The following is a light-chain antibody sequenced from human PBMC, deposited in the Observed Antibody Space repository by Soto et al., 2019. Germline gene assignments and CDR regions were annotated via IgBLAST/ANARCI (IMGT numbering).Light chain of an antibody. V-gene: IGLV6-57*02. CDR3: RSYDDNSSWV. CDR2: EDN. J-gene: IGLJ3*02. Sequence: NFMLTQPHSVSESRGKTVIISCTGSGGTVASNYVQWYQHRPGSAPTAVMYEDNRRPSGVPDRFSGSIDSSSNSASLTISDLKTEDEADYYCRSYDDNSSWVFGGGTQLTVL. CDR1: GGTVASNY.